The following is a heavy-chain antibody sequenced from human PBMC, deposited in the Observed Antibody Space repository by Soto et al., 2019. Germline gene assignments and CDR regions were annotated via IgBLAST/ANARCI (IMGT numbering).Heavy chain of an antibody. D-gene: IGHD5-18*01. Sequence: EVQLVESGGGLIQPGGSLRLSCAASGFTVSSNYMSWVRQAPGKGLEWVSVIYSGGSTYYADSVKGRFTISRDNSTTTLYLHMNSLRAEDTAVYYCAREAFGVDTAMGDGMDVWGQGTTVTVSS. CDR2: IYSGGST. V-gene: IGHV3-53*01. CDR1: GFTVSSNY. J-gene: IGHJ6*02. CDR3: AREAFGVDTAMGDGMDV.